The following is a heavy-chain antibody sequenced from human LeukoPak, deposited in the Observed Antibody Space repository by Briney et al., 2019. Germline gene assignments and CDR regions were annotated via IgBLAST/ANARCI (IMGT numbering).Heavy chain of an antibody. CDR3: ARDAYAYYFDY. D-gene: IGHD2-21*01. J-gene: IGHJ4*02. CDR2: ISSSSSYI. CDR1: GFTFXSYC. V-gene: IGHV3-21*01. Sequence: XAXXGFTFXSYCMNWVRQAPGKGLEWVSSISSSSSYIYYADSVKGRFTISRDNAKNSLYLQMNSLRAEDTAVYYCARDAYAYYFDYWGQGTLVTVSS.